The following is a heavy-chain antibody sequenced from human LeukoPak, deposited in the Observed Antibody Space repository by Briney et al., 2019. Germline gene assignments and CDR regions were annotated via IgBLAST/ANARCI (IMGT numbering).Heavy chain of an antibody. CDR2: MYTSGNT. CDR3: AREGYYYYMDV. CDR1: GGSISSGGYY. Sequence: PSETLSLTCTVSGGSISSGGYYWSWIRQPAGKGLEWIGRMYTSGNTNYNPSLKSRATISVDTSKNQFSLKLSSVTAADTAVYYCAREGYYYYMDVWGKGTTVTISS. V-gene: IGHV4-61*02. J-gene: IGHJ6*03.